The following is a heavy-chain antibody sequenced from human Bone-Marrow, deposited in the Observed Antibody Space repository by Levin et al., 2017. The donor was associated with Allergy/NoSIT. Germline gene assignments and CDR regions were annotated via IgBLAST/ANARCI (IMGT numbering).Heavy chain of an antibody. CDR2: INSDESST. J-gene: IGHJ4*02. CDR3: ARAGYDTNWRRFDS. D-gene: IGHD1-1*01. V-gene: IGHV3-74*01. Sequence: GESPKISCAASGFTFSRYWMHWVRQAPGKGLVWVSRINSDESSTSYADSVKGRFTISRDNAKNTLYLQMNSLRAEDTAVYYCARAGYDTNWRRFDSWGQGTLVTVSS. CDR1: GFTFSRYW.